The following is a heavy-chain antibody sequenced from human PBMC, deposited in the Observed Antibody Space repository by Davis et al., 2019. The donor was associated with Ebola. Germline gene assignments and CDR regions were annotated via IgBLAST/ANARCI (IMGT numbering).Heavy chain of an antibody. J-gene: IGHJ6*02. CDR3: AREMLSSSSWYLYYYYYGMDV. D-gene: IGHD6-13*01. CDR1: GGTFSSYA. Sequence: AASVKVSCKASGGTFSSYAISWVRQAPGQGLEWMGGIIPIFGTANYAQKFQGRVTITADESTSTAYMELSSLRSEDTAVYYCAREMLSSSSWYLYYYYYGMDVWGQGTTVTVSS. CDR2: IIPIFGTA. V-gene: IGHV1-69*13.